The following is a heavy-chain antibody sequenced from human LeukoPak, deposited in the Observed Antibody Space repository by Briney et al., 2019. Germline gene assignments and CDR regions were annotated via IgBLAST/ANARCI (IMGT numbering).Heavy chain of an antibody. CDR2: IYSYNGNT. V-gene: IGHV1-18*01. D-gene: IGHD4-17*01. J-gene: IGHJ4*02. CDR3: ARLKNYGDYGY. Sequence: GESLKISFKGSGXSFTSYGISWVRQAPGQGLEWMGWIYSYNGNTNYAQKFQGRVTMTTDTSTSIAYMELRSLTSDDTAVYYCARLKNYGDYGYWGQGTLVTVSS. CDR1: GXSFTSYG.